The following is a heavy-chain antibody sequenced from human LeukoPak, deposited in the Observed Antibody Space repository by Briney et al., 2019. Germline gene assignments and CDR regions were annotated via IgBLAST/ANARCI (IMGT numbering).Heavy chain of an antibody. D-gene: IGHD3-10*01. V-gene: IGHV1-2*02. CDR2: INPNSGGT. CDR3: ARGGRIGGKPGERVRGVTRIQNFDY. CDR1: GYTFTGYY. J-gene: IGHJ4*02. Sequence: ASVKVSCKASGYTFTGYYMHWVRQAPGQGLEWMGWINPNSGGTNYAQKFQGRVTMTRDTSISTAYMELSRLRSDDTAVYYCARGGRIGGKPGERVRGVTRIQNFDYWGQGTLVTVSS.